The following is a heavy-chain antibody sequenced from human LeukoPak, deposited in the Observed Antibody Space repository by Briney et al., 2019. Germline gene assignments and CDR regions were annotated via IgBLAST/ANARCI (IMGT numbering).Heavy chain of an antibody. V-gene: IGHV1-46*01. Sequence: ASVKVSCKASGYTFTSYYMHWVRQAPGQGLEWMGIINPSGGSTSYTQKFQGRVTMTRDTSTSTVYMELSSLRSEDTAVYYCARGPTWIQLWSTFKHHYYGMDVWGQGTTVTVSS. CDR2: INPSGGST. D-gene: IGHD5-18*01. CDR3: ARGPTWIQLWSTFKHHYYGMDV. J-gene: IGHJ6*02. CDR1: GYTFTSYY.